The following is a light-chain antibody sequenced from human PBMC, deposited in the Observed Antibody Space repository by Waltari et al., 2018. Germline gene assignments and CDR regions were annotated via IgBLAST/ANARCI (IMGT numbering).Light chain of an antibody. CDR1: QSVSKY. Sequence: EIVLTQSPGTLSLSPGERATLSCRASQSVSKYLAWYQQKPGQAPRLLIYHASTRAAGIPDRFSGSGYVTDFSLTISRLEAEDFAVYYCQHYVSLPATFGQGP. V-gene: IGKV3-20*01. CDR2: HAS. J-gene: IGKJ1*01. CDR3: QHYVSLPAT.